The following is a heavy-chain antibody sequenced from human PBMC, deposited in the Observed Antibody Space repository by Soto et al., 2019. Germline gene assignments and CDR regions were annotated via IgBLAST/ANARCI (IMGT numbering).Heavy chain of an antibody. Sequence: ASVKVSCKASGYTFSGHYMHWIRQAPGQGPEWLGWINANSGDTDRAPKFQDRLTMTRDTSISTAYMELSRLRSDDTAVYYCARGGALDGTSPPFNHWGQGTLVTVSS. V-gene: IGHV1-2*02. D-gene: IGHD6-19*01. CDR3: ARGGALDGTSPPFNH. J-gene: IGHJ4*02. CDR2: INANSGDT. CDR1: GYTFSGHY.